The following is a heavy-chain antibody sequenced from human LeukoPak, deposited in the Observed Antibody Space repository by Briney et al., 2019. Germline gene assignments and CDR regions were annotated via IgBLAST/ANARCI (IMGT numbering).Heavy chain of an antibody. CDR3: ARAPVRDGYNSKVLLDY. Sequence: PSETLSLTCTVSGGSISSSSYYWGWIRQPAGKGLEWIGSIYYSGSTYYNPSLKSRVTISVDTSKNQFSLKLSSVTAADTAVYYCARAPVRDGYNSKVLLDYWGQGTLVTVSS. CDR1: GGSISSSSYY. V-gene: IGHV4-39*01. D-gene: IGHD5-24*01. CDR2: IYYSGST. J-gene: IGHJ4*02.